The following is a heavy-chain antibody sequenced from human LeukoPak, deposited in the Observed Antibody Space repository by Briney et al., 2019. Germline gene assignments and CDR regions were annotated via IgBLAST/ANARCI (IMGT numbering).Heavy chain of an antibody. CDR2: ISSSGSTR. J-gene: IGHJ4*02. Sequence: GGSLRLSCAASGFTFNSYEMNWVRQAPGKGLEWVSYISSSGSTRYYADSVKGRFTISRDNAENSLHLQVNSLRAEDTAVYYCAPYDSDLGASDQWGQGTLVTVSS. D-gene: IGHD3-3*01. CDR3: APYDSDLGASDQ. CDR1: GFTFNSYE. V-gene: IGHV3-48*03.